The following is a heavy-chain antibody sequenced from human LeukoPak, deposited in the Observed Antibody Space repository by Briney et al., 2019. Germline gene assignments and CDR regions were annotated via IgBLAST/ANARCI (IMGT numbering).Heavy chain of an antibody. J-gene: IGHJ4*02. D-gene: IGHD6-19*01. CDR1: GYSFTGFY. Sequence: ASVKVSCKASGYSFTGFYMYWVRQAPGQGLEWMGWFNPNSGGTNYAQKFQGRVTMTRDTSISTAYMELSRLRSDDTAVYYCARQSSRWLVFDYWGQGTLVTVSS. CDR3: ARQSSRWLVFDY. V-gene: IGHV1-2*02. CDR2: FNPNSGGT.